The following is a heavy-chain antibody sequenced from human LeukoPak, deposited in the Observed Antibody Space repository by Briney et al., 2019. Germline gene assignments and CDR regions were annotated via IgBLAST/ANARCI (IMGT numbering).Heavy chain of an antibody. CDR1: GLSFNSCG. J-gene: IGHJ4*02. CDR3: AKGSGGSGSFYNHFDC. Sequence: GGSLRLSCAASGLSFNSCGMHWVRQASGKGLEWVAVISSDGSNKYYADSVKGRFTISRDNSKNTLSLQMNSLRTEDTAVFYCAKGSGGSGSFYNHFDCWGQGTLVTVSS. V-gene: IGHV3-30*18. CDR2: ISSDGSNK. D-gene: IGHD3-10*01.